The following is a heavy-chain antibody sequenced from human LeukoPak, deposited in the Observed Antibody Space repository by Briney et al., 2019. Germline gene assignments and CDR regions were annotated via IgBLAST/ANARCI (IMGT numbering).Heavy chain of an antibody. J-gene: IGHJ4*02. CDR2: IYPGDSDT. CDR1: GYSFTSYW. D-gene: IGHD3-22*01. Sequence: GESLKISCKGSGYSFTSYWIGWVRQTPGKGLEWMGIIYPGDSDTRYSPSFQGQVTISADKSINTAYLQWSSLKASDTAMYFCARTTLPPYYYDSSTYDYWGQGTLVTVSS. CDR3: ARTTLPPYYYDSSTYDY. V-gene: IGHV5-51*01.